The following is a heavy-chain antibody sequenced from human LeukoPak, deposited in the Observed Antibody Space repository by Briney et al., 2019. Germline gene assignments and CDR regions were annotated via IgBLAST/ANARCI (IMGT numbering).Heavy chain of an antibody. J-gene: IGHJ3*02. Sequence: PGGSLRLSCAASGFTFSSYSMNWVRQAPGKGLEWVSSISSSSSYIYYADSVKGRFTISRDNAKNSLYLQMNSLRAEDTAVYYCARSPIQNYCSSTSCPGGDAFDIWGQGTMVTVSS. V-gene: IGHV3-21*01. CDR2: ISSSSSYI. CDR3: ARSPIQNYCSSTSCPGGDAFDI. CDR1: GFTFSSYS. D-gene: IGHD2-2*01.